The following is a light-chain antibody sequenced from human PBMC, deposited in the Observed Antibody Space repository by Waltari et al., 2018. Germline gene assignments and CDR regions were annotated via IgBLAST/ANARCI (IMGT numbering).Light chain of an antibody. V-gene: IGKV3-20*01. J-gene: IGKJ1*01. CDR1: QSIGKY. Sequence: EIVLTQSPGTLSLSPGERATLFCRASQSIGKYLVWYQQTPGQAPRLLIYGASTRATGMPDRFSGGGSGTDFSLSITRLEPEDFAVYYCQHYVRLPATFGQGTTVEI. CDR2: GAS. CDR3: QHYVRLPAT.